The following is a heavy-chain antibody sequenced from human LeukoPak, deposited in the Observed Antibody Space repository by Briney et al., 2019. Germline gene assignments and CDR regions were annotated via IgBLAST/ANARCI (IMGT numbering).Heavy chain of an antibody. CDR1: GGSFSGYY. V-gene: IGHV4-34*01. CDR2: INHSRST. D-gene: IGHD4-23*01. Sequence: KTSETLSLTCAVYGGSFSGYYWSWIRQPPGKGLEWIGEINHSRSTNYNPSLKSRVTISVDTSKNQFSLKLSSVTAADTAVYYCARVKLSYGGSDYWGQGTLVTVSS. CDR3: ARVKLSYGGSDY. J-gene: IGHJ4*02.